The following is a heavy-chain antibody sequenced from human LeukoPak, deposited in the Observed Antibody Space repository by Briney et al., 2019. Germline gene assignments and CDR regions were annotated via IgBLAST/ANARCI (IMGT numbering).Heavy chain of an antibody. V-gene: IGHV3-21*01. Sequence: GGSLRLSCAASGFTFSSYSMNWVRRAPGKGLEWVSSISSSRSYIYYADSMKGRFTISRDNAKNSLYLQMNSLRAEDTAVYYCARDQRDSGCLDYWGQGTLVTVSS. CDR1: GFTFSSYS. CDR2: ISSSRSYI. J-gene: IGHJ4*02. CDR3: ARDQRDSGCLDY. D-gene: IGHD6-19*01.